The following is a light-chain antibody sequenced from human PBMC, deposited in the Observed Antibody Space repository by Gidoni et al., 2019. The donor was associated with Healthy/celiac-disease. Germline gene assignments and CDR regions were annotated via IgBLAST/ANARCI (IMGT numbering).Light chain of an antibody. V-gene: IGKV3-15*01. CDR1: QRVSSN. CDR3: QQYNNWPKT. J-gene: IGKJ1*01. Sequence: IVMTQSPATLSVSPGERPTLPCRASQRVSSNLAWYQQKPGQAPRLLIYGATTRATGIPARFSGSGSGTEFTLTISSLQYEDFAVYYCQQYNNWPKTFGQGTKVEIK. CDR2: GAT.